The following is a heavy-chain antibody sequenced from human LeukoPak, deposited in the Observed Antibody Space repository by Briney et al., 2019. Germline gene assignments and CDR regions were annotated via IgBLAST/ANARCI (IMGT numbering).Heavy chain of an antibody. Sequence: PGGSLRLSCAASGFTFSSYAMSWVRQASGKGLEWVSVIYSGGTTYQADSVKGRVTISRDDSKNTLYLQLNSLRAEDTAMYYCAREAGSGYFDYWGQGTLVTVSS. CDR3: AREAGSGYFDY. CDR2: IYSGGTT. V-gene: IGHV3-66*01. CDR1: GFTFSSYA. D-gene: IGHD3-10*01. J-gene: IGHJ4*02.